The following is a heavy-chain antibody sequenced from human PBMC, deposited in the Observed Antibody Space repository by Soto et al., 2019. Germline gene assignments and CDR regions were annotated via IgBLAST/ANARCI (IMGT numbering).Heavy chain of an antibody. D-gene: IGHD6-13*01. CDR3: ARIAASGRGWDV. J-gene: IGHJ6*02. Sequence: EVQLVESGGGLVQPGGSLSLSCVDSGFTFSSYWMGWVRQAPVKGLEWVGNIKQDGSEENYADSVKGRFTISRDNAKNSMYLQMNSLRVEDTAVYYCARIAASGRGWDVWGQGTTVVVSS. CDR1: GFTFSSYW. CDR2: IKQDGSEE. V-gene: IGHV3-7*01.